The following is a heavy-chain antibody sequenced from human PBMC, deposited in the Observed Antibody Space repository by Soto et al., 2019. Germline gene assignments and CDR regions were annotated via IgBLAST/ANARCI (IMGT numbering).Heavy chain of an antibody. CDR1: GGTFSSYA. D-gene: IGHD5-18*01. V-gene: IGHV1-69*13. Sequence: ASVKVSCKASGGTFSSYAISWVRQAPGQGLEWMGGIIPIFGTANYAQKFQGRVTITADESTSTAYMELSSLRSEDTAVYYCARDLNTAMSSWGYWGQGTLVTVSS. CDR3: ARDLNTAMSSWGY. CDR2: IIPIFGTA. J-gene: IGHJ4*02.